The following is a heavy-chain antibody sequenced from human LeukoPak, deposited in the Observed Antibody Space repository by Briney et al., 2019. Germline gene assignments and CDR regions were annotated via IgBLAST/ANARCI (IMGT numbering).Heavy chain of an antibody. Sequence: SETLSLTCTVSGGSISSSSYYWGWIRQPPGKGLEWIGSIYYSGSTYYNPSLKSRVTISVDTSKNQFSLKLSSVTAADTAVYYCARVFGYDSRWFDPWGQGTLVTVSS. CDR3: ARVFGYDSRWFDP. CDR1: GGSISSSSYY. V-gene: IGHV4-39*07. CDR2: IYYSGST. D-gene: IGHD5-12*01. J-gene: IGHJ5*02.